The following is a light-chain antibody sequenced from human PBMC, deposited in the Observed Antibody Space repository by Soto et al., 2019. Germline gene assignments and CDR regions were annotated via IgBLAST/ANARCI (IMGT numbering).Light chain of an antibody. J-gene: IGLJ1*01. CDR1: GNDVGAYHY. CDR3: CSYAGRYTYL. V-gene: IGLV2-11*02. Sequence: QSALTQPRSVSGSPGQSVTISCTGNGNDVGAYHYVSWYQQHPGRPPKLLIYGVVRWPSGVPDRFSGSKSGNTASLTISGLQAEDEADYFCCSYAGRYTYLFGTGTKLTVL. CDR2: GVV.